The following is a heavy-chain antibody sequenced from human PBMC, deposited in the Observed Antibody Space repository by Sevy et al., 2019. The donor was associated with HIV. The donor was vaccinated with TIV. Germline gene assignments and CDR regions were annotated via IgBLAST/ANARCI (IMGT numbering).Heavy chain of an antibody. CDR3: ARGRHYYDNSGYLFDS. D-gene: IGHD3-22*01. CDR2: IYGGGST. J-gene: IGHJ4*02. V-gene: IGHV3-66*01. Sequence: GGSLRLSCAASGFTVSSNYMSWVRQAPGKGLEWVSVIYGGGSTSYADSVKGRFTISRDNSKNTLYLQMNSLRAEDTAVYYCARGRHYYDNSGYLFDSWGQGTLVTVSS. CDR1: GFTVSSNY.